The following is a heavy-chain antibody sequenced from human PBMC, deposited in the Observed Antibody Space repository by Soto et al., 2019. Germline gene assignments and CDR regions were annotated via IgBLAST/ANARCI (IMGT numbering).Heavy chain of an antibody. Sequence: ASVKVSCKVSGYTLTELSMHWVRQAPGKGLEWMGGFDPEDGETIYAQKFQGRVTMTEDTSTDTAYMELSSLRPEDTAVYYCATGAITIFGVVIVMSAFDIWGQGTMVTVSS. V-gene: IGHV1-24*01. CDR2: FDPEDGET. CDR1: GYTLTELS. CDR3: ATGAITIFGVVIVMSAFDI. D-gene: IGHD3-3*01. J-gene: IGHJ3*02.